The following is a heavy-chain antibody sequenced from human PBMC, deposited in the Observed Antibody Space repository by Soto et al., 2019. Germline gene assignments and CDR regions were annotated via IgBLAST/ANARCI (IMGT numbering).Heavy chain of an antibody. CDR3: ARPSSSWYNYYGMDV. CDR2: ISYDGSNK. CDR1: GFTFSSYA. J-gene: IGHJ6*01. Sequence: QVQLVESGGGVVQPGRSLRLSCAASGFTFSSYAMHWVRQAPGKGLEWVAVISYDGSNKYYADSVKGRFTISRDNSKNTLYLQMNSLRAEDTAVYYCARPSSSWYNYYGMDVW. D-gene: IGHD6-13*01. V-gene: IGHV3-30-3*01.